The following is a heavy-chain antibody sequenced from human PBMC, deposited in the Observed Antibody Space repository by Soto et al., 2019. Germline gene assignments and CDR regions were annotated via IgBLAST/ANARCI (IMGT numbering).Heavy chain of an antibody. V-gene: IGHV4-59*08. Sequence: QVQLQESGPGLVKPSETLSLTCTVSGGSISSYYWTWIRQPPGKGLEWIGLIYNSGSTHYNPSLRSRVTISVDTSKNQFSLKVRSVTAADTAVYYCASMGYHYGSGSYPLDYWGQGTLVTVSS. D-gene: IGHD3-10*01. CDR2: IYNSGST. CDR3: ASMGYHYGSGSYPLDY. J-gene: IGHJ4*02. CDR1: GGSISSYY.